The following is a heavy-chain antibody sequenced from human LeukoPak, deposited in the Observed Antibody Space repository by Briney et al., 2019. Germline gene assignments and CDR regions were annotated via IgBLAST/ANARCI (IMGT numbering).Heavy chain of an antibody. CDR1: GGSFSGYY. V-gene: IGHV4-34*01. Sequence: PSETLSLTCAVYGGSFSGYYWSWIRQPPGKGLEWIGEINNSGSTNYNPSLKSRVTISVDTSKNQFSLKLSSVTAADTAVYYCAISYGSGSYYNSYYYYMDVWGKGTTVTVSS. CDR3: AISYGSGSYYNSYYYYMDV. D-gene: IGHD3-10*01. CDR2: INNSGST. J-gene: IGHJ6*03.